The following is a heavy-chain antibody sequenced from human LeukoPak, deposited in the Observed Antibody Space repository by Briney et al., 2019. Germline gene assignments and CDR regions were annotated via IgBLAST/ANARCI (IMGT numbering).Heavy chain of an antibody. CDR2: INWNGGST. J-gene: IGHJ3*02. CDR1: GFDFSSYG. CDR3: ARDSDILASDAFDI. V-gene: IGHV3-NL1*01. D-gene: IGHD3-9*01. Sequence: GGSLRLSCAASGFDFSSYGMHWVRQAPGKGLEWVSGINWNGGSTGYADSVKGRFTISRDNSKNTLYLQMNTLRAEDTAVYYCARDSDILASDAFDIWGQGTMVTVSS.